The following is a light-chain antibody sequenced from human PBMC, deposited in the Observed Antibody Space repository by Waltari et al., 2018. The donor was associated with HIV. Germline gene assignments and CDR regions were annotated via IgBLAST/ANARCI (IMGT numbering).Light chain of an antibody. CDR3: GTWDSSLSAV. Sequence: QSVLTQPPSVSAAPGQTVTISCSGSSSNIGSHSVSWYQQLPGTAPKILIYDHNKRPSGIPDRFSGSKSGPSATVGITGLQTGDEADYYCGTWDSSLSAVFGGGTKLTVL. J-gene: IGLJ3*02. CDR1: SSNIGSHS. V-gene: IGLV1-51*01. CDR2: DHN.